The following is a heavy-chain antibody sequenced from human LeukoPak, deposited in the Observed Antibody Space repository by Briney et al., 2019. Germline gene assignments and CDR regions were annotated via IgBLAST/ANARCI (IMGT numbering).Heavy chain of an antibody. CDR2: INSDGSST. D-gene: IGHD1-26*01. CDR1: GFTFSSYW. CDR3: ARGGAGGYYFYYYMDV. V-gene: IGHV3-74*01. Sequence: GGSLRLSCAASGFTFSSYWMHWVRQIPGKGLVWVSRINSDGSSTSYADSVKGRFTISRDNAKNTLYVQMNSLRAEDTAVYYCARGGAGGYYFYYYMDVWGEGTTVTVSS. J-gene: IGHJ6*03.